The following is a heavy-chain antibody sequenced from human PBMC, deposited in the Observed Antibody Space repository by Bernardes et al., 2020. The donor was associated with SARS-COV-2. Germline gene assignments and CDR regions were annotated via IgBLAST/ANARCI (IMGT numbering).Heavy chain of an antibody. CDR2: IYSGGST. CDR3: ASPNPGATDAFDI. J-gene: IGHJ3*02. V-gene: IGHV3-53*01. D-gene: IGHD1-26*01. Sequence: SLRLSCAASGFTVSSNYMSWVRQAPGKGLEWVSVIYSGGSTYYADSVKGRFTISRDNSKNTLYLQMNSLRAEDTAVYYCASPNPGATDAFDIWGQGTMVTVSS. CDR1: GFTVSSNY.